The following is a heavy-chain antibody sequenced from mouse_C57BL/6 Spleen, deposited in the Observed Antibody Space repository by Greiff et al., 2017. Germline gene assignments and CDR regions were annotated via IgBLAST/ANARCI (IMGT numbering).Heavy chain of an antibody. Sequence: QVQVVESGPGLVQPSQSLSITCTVSGFSLTSYGVHWVRQSPGKGLEWLGVIWSGGSTDYNAAFISRLSISKDNSKSQVFFKMNSLQADDTAIYYCARNRYDGYYVYAMDYWGQGTSVTVSS. D-gene: IGHD2-3*01. J-gene: IGHJ4*01. CDR3: ARNRYDGYYVYAMDY. CDR1: GFSLTSYG. V-gene: IGHV2-2*01. CDR2: IWSGGST.